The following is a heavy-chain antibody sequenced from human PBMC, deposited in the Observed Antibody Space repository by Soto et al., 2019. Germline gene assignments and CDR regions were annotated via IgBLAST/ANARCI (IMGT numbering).Heavy chain of an antibody. D-gene: IGHD2-15*01. Sequence: QVQLVQSGAEVRQPASSVKVSCKTSGATFSSYAITWVRQAPGQGLEWMGGIVPTVDTSTYAQKFQGRVTITENKSTNKVYRGVATRSSYDTAVYFCVGAVAPPASPNTGGRGTLVT. V-gene: IGHV1-69*14. J-gene: IGHJ4*02. CDR2: IVPTVDTS. CDR3: VGAVAPPASPNT. CDR1: GATFSSYA.